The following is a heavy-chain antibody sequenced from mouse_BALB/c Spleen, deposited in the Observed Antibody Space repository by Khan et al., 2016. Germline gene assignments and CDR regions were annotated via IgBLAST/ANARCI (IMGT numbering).Heavy chain of an antibody. D-gene: IGHD1-1*01. CDR3: ASYYGSGYEYFDY. CDR1: GYTFTSYW. V-gene: IGHV1-87*01. CDR2: IYPGDGDT. Sequence: QVQLQQSGAELARPGASVKLSCKASGYTFTSYWMQWVKQRPGQGLEWIGAIYPGDGDTRYTQKFTGMATLTADKSSSTAYMQLSRLASEDSAGYYGASYYGSGYEYFDYWGQGSTLSVSS. J-gene: IGHJ2*01.